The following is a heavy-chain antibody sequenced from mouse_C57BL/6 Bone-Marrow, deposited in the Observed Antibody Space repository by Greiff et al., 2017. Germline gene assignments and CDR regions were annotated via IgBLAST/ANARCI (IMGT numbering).Heavy chain of an antibody. CDR3: AREGFYYYGSSDY. CDR1: GYTFTSYW. V-gene: IGHV1-55*01. D-gene: IGHD1-1*01. J-gene: IGHJ2*01. Sequence: QVQLQQPGAELVKPGASVKMSCKASGYTFTSYWITWVKQRPGQGLEWIGDIYPGSGSTNYNEKFKSKATLTVDTSSSTAYMQLSSLTSADSAVYYWAREGFYYYGSSDYWGQGTTLTVSS. CDR2: IYPGSGST.